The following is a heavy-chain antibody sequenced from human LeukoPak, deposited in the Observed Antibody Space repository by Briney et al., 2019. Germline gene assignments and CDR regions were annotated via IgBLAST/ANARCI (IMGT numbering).Heavy chain of an antibody. J-gene: IGHJ4*02. D-gene: IGHD3-9*01. CDR1: GFTFSSYA. Sequence: GGSLRLSCAASGFTFSSYAMNWVRQAPGKGLEWVSSVSDSGGKTYYAASVKGRFTISRDNSKNTLYLQMNSLRAEDTAIYYCAKAPDYDVLTGTSFDSWGLGALVTVSS. CDR2: VSDSGGKT. V-gene: IGHV3-23*01. CDR3: AKAPDYDVLTGTSFDS.